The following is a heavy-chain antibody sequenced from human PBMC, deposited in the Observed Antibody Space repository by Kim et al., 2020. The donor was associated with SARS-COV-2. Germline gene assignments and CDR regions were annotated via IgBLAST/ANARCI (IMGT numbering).Heavy chain of an antibody. J-gene: IGHJ6*02. CDR1: GFTFSSYG. CDR2: ISYDGSNK. CDR3: AKYEGWFGELYYGMDV. D-gene: IGHD3-10*01. Sequence: GGSLRLSCAASGFTFSSYGMHWVRQAPGKGLEWVAVISYDGSNKYYADSVKGRFTISRDNSKNTLYLQMNSLRAEDTAVYYCAKYEGWFGELYYGMDVWGQGTTVTVSS. V-gene: IGHV3-30*18.